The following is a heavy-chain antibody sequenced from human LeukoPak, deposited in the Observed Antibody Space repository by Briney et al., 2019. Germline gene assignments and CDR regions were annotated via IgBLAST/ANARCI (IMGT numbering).Heavy chain of an antibody. CDR3: ARAFDREYSSSSSFDY. CDR1: GGSFSGYY. Sequence: PSETLSLTCAVYGGSFSGYYWSWIRQPPGKGLEWIGEINHSGSTDYNPSLKSRVTISVDTSKNQFSLKLSSVTAADTAVYYCARAFDREYSSSSSFDYWGQGTLVTVSS. V-gene: IGHV4-34*01. D-gene: IGHD6-6*01. CDR2: INHSGST. J-gene: IGHJ4*02.